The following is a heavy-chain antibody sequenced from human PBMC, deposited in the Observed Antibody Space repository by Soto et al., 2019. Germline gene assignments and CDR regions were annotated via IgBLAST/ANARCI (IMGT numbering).Heavy chain of an antibody. V-gene: IGHV4-30-4*01. D-gene: IGHD3-10*01. J-gene: IGHJ5*02. CDR3: ARGLYYGSGNWFDT. Sequence: SETLSLTCSVSGASVTSDYFWSWIRQPPGKGLEWIGFISNTGSTYYKPSLKRRVIVSVDTSKNQFSLSLTSVTAADTAVYYCARGLYYGSGNWFDTWGQGTLVTASS. CDR2: ISNTGST. CDR1: GASVTSDYF.